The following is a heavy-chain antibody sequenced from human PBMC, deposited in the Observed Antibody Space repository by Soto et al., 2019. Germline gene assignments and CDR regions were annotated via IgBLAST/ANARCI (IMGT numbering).Heavy chain of an antibody. D-gene: IGHD3-10*01. CDR2: TRNKANSYTT. CDR1: GFTFSDHY. Sequence: PGGSLRLSCAGSGFTFSDHYMDWVRQAPGKGLEWVGRTRNKANSYTTEYAASVKGRFTISRDDSKNSLYLQMNSLKTEDTAVYYCARANVRVYGSGSSYDYWGQGTLVTVSS. V-gene: IGHV3-72*01. J-gene: IGHJ4*02. CDR3: ARANVRVYGSGSSYDY.